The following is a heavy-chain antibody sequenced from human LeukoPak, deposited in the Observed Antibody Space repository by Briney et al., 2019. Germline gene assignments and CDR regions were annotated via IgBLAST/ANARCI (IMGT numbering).Heavy chain of an antibody. CDR3: ARELGNGDTYANVPLGH. D-gene: IGHD5-18*01. CDR2: ISSSGSYK. J-gene: IGHJ4*02. CDR1: GFTFRSSS. Sequence: GGSLRLSCTTSGFTFRSSSFNWVRRVPGKGLEWVASISSSGSYKYYADSVEGRFTISRDNAKDSLFLQMDSLRVEDTAVYFCARELGNGDTYANVPLGHWGQGTLVTVSS. V-gene: IGHV3-21*01.